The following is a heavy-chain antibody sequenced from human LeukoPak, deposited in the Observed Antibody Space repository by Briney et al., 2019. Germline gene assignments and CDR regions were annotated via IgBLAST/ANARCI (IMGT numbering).Heavy chain of an antibody. J-gene: IGHJ4*02. CDR3: ARAEPLYGSGSYYY. CDR1: GFTFSSYG. Sequence: PGRSLRLSCVASGFTFSSYGMHWVRQAPGKGLEWVAVIWYDGSNKYYADSVKGRFTISRDNSKNTLYLQMNSLRAEDTAVYYCARAEPLYGSGSYYYWGQGTLVTVSS. V-gene: IGHV3-33*01. D-gene: IGHD3-10*01. CDR2: IWYDGSNK.